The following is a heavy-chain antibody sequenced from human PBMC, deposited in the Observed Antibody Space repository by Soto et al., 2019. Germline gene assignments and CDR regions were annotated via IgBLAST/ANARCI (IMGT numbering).Heavy chain of an antibody. D-gene: IGHD2-2*01. CDR2: ISAYNGNT. CDR1: GYTFTSYC. J-gene: IGHJ5*02. Sequence: GASVKVSCKASGYTFTSYCISCVRQAPGQGLEWMGWISAYNGNTNYAQKLQGRVTMTTDTSTSTAYMELRSLRSDDTAVYYCVRGSIVVVPAATYNWFDPWGQGTLVTVSS. V-gene: IGHV1-18*01. CDR3: VRGSIVVVPAATYNWFDP.